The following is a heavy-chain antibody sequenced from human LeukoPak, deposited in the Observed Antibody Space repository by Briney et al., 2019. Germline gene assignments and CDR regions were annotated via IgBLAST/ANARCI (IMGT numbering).Heavy chain of an antibody. CDR1: GFTVSNNY. CDR3: AGRRVLDAYY. D-gene: IGHD3-16*01. CDR2: IYSGDNT. J-gene: IGHJ4*02. V-gene: IGHV3-66*02. Sequence: PGGSLRLSCAASGFTVSNNYMSWVRQAPGKGLEWVSVIYSGDNTYYVESVKGRFTISRVNSKNTLFLQMNRLRAEDTAVYYCAGRRVLDAYYWGQGTLVTVSS.